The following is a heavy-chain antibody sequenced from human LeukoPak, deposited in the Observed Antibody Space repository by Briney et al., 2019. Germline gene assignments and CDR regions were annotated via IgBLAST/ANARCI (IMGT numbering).Heavy chain of an antibody. J-gene: IGHJ4*02. V-gene: IGHV7-4-1*02. CDR3: ARDPAYLQGSGWYFDY. Sequence: ASVKVSCKASGYTFTTYGISWVRQAPGQGLEWMGWINTNTGNPTYAQGFTGRFVFSLDTSVSTAYLQISSLKAEDTAVYYCARDPAYLQGSGWYFDYWGQGTLVTVSS. CDR1: GYTFTTYG. CDR2: INTNTGNP. D-gene: IGHD6-19*01.